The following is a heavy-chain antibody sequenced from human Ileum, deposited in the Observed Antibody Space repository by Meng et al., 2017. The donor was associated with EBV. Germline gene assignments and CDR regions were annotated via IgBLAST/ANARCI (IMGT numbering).Heavy chain of an antibody. CDR3: ARGSGAGGRDWFDP. Sequence: GPLVSSGAEGKKPGASVKVSCKASGYTFINHDINWVRQAAGQGLESIGWMNSYTGNAGYAQKFRGRVTMTRDTSINTAYLEVISLTSEDTAAYYCARGSGAGGRDWFDPWGQGTLVTVSS. V-gene: IGHV1-8*01. CDR1: GYTFINHD. J-gene: IGHJ5*02. CDR2: MNSYTGNA. D-gene: IGHD3-16*01.